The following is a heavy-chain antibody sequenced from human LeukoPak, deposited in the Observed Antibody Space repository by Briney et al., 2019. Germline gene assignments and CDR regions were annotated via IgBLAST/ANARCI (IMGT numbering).Heavy chain of an antibody. CDR1: GFTFSNYE. CDR2: ISSRGSTI. V-gene: IGHV3-48*03. Sequence: GGSLRLSCAASGFTFSNYEMNWVRQAPGKGLEWVSYISSRGSTIYYADSVKGRFTISRDNAKNSLYLQMNSLRAEDTAVYYCARAYYGAVPFDIWGQGTMVTVSS. J-gene: IGHJ3*02. CDR3: ARAYYGAVPFDI. D-gene: IGHD4-17*01.